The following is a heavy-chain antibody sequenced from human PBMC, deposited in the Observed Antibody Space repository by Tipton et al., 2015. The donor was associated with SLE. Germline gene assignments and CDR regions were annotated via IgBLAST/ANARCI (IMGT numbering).Heavy chain of an antibody. Sequence: SLRLSCAASGFTFSSYSMSWVRQAPGKGLEWVSGINWNGGSTGYADSVKGRFTISRDNAKNSLYLQMNSLRAEDTALYYCARDGLVAGLDYWGQGTLVTVSS. V-gene: IGHV3-20*04. J-gene: IGHJ4*02. CDR1: GFTFSSYS. CDR2: INWNGGST. D-gene: IGHD6-19*01. CDR3: ARDGLVAGLDY.